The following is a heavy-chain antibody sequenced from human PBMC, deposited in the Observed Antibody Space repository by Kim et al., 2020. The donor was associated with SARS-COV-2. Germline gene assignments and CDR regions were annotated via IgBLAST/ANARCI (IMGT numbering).Heavy chain of an antibody. D-gene: IGHD6-13*01. CDR3: AKDDYASSWYYYYYGMDV. J-gene: IGHJ6*02. CDR1: GFTFSSYG. Sequence: GGSLRLSCAASGFTFSSYGMHWARQAPGKGLEWVAVISYDGSNKYYADSVKGLFTISRDNSKNTLYLQMNSLRAEDTAVYYCAKDDYASSWYYYYYGMDVWGQGTTVTVSS. V-gene: IGHV3-30*18. CDR2: ISYDGSNK.